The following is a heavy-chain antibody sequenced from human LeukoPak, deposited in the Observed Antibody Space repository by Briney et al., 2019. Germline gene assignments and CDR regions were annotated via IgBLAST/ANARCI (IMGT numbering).Heavy chain of an antibody. D-gene: IGHD6-13*01. J-gene: IGHJ5*02. V-gene: IGHV4-59*11. Sequence: PSETLSLTCTVSGGSISSHYWSWLRQPPGKGLEWIGYIYYSGSTNYNPSLKSRVTISVDTSKTQFSLKLSSVTAADTAVYYCARGYSSSWYWFDPWGQGTLVTVSS. CDR1: GGSISSHY. CDR3: ARGYSSSWYWFDP. CDR2: IYYSGST.